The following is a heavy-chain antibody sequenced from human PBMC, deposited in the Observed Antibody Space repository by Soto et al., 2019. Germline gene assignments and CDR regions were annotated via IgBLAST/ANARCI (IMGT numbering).Heavy chain of an antibody. CDR2: IYHSGST. J-gene: IGHJ4*02. D-gene: IGHD5-12*01. CDR1: GGSISSGGYS. V-gene: IGHV4-30-2*01. Sequence: QLQLPESGSGLVKPSQTLSLTCAVSGGSISSGGYSWSWIRQPPGKGLEWIGYIYHSGSTYYNPSLKSRVTISVDRSKNQFSLKLSSVTAADTAVYYCAAGGGLPRYYWGQGTLVTVSS. CDR3: AAGGGLPRYY.